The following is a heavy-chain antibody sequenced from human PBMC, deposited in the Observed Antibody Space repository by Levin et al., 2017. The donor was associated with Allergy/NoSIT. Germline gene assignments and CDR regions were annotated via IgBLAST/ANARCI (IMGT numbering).Heavy chain of an antibody. Sequence: ASVKVSCKGSGYSFTSYWIGWVRQMPGKGLEWMGIIYPGDSDTRYSPSFQGQVTISADKSISTAYLQWSSLKASDTAMYYCARREVGTNGSGRNDAFDIWGQGTMVTVSS. D-gene: IGHD3-10*01. CDR1: GYSFTSYW. J-gene: IGHJ3*02. CDR2: IYPGDSDT. V-gene: IGHV5-51*01. CDR3: ARREVGTNGSGRNDAFDI.